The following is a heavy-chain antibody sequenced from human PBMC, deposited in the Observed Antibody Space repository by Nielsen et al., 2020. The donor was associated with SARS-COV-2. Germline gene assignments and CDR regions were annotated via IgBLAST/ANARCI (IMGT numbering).Heavy chain of an antibody. V-gene: IGHV3-73*01. D-gene: IGHD3-22*01. J-gene: IGHJ4*02. CDR3: TRAVPITMTDYYFDY. CDR1: GFTFSGSA. CDR2: IRSKANSYAT. Sequence: GESLKISCAASGFTFSGSAMHWVRQASGKGLEWVGRIRSKANSYATAYAASVKGRFTISRDDSKNTAYLQMNSLKTEDTAVYYCTRAVPITMTDYYFDYWGQGTLVTVS.